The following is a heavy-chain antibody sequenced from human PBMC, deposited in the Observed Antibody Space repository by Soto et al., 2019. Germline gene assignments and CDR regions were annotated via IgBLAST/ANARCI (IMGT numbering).Heavy chain of an antibody. V-gene: IGHV4-34*01. D-gene: IGHD6-13*01. CDR3: ARGLSIAAAGTPPYVY. CDR1: GGSFSGYY. CDR2: INHSGST. J-gene: IGHJ4*02. Sequence: QVQLQQWGAGLLKPSETLSLTCAVYGGSFSGYYWSWIRQPPGKGLEWIGEINHSGSTNYNPSLKSRVTISVDTSKNQFSLKLSSVTAADTAVYYCARGLSIAAAGTPPYVYWGQGTLVTVSS.